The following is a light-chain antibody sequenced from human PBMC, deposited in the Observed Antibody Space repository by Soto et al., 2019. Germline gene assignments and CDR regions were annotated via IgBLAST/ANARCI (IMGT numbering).Light chain of an antibody. Sequence: DIVMTQSPDSLAVSLGERATINCKFSRSVLYSSNNKDYLAWYQQKPGQPPKLLIYWASTRESGVPDRFSGSGSGTDFTLTISSLQAEDVAVYYCQQYYITPRTFGQGTKVEVK. CDR3: QQYYITPRT. J-gene: IGKJ1*01. CDR1: RSVLYSSNNKDY. V-gene: IGKV4-1*01. CDR2: WAS.